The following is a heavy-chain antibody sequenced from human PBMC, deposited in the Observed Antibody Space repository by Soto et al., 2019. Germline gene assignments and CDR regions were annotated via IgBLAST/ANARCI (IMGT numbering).Heavy chain of an antibody. V-gene: IGHV3-33*01. D-gene: IGHD6-13*01. J-gene: IGHJ6*02. Sequence: QVQLVESGGGVVQPGRSLRLSCAASGFTFNNYGMHWVRQAPGKGLEWLAVIWNDGSNNYYANSVKGRFTISIDNSKNTLYLQMSSLRAEDTAVYYCARRQITPPTRGAAKARGGMDVWGQGTTVTVAS. CDR3: ARRQITPPTRGAAKARGGMDV. CDR1: GFTFNNYG. CDR2: IWNDGSNN.